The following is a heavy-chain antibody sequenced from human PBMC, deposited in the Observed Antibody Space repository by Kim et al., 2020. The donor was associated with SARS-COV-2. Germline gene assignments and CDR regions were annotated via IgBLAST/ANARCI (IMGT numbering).Heavy chain of an antibody. V-gene: IGHV1-3*04. J-gene: IGHJ3*02. Sequence: ASVKVSCKASGYTFITYSMHWVRQAPGQRLEWMGWINTGNGNTKYSQKFQGRVTITRDTSASTVYMALSSLKFEDTAMYYCARDQANGLTDPFDMWGQGT. D-gene: IGHD2-8*01. CDR2: INTGNGNT. CDR1: GYTFITYS. CDR3: ARDQANGLTDPFDM.